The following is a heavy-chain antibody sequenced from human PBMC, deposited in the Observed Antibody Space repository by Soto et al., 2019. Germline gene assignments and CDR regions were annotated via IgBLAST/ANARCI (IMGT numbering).Heavy chain of an antibody. CDR1: GFTFSNAW. J-gene: IGHJ4*02. V-gene: IGHV3-15*01. CDR2: IKSKTDGGTT. CDR3: TTDDSYYDSSGYYYVEY. D-gene: IGHD3-22*01. Sequence: PGGSLRLSCAASGFTFSNAWMSWVRQAPGKGLEWVGRIKSKTDGGTTDYAAPVKGRFTISRDDSKNTLYLQMNSLKTEDTAVYYCTTDDSYYDSSGYYYVEYWGQGTLVTVSS.